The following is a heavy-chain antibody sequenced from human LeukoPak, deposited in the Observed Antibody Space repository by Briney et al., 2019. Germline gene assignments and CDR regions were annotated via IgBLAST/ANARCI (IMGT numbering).Heavy chain of an antibody. D-gene: IGHD4-17*01. CDR1: GGSISSSSYY. CDR3: ARPYGAAGLD. V-gene: IGHV4-39*01. Sequence: SETLSLTCTVSGGSISSSSYYWGWIRQPPGKGLEWIGSIYYSGSTYHNLSLKSRVTISVDTSKNQFSLKLSSVTAADTAVYYCARPYGAAGLDWGQGTLVTVSS. CDR2: IYYSGST. J-gene: IGHJ4*02.